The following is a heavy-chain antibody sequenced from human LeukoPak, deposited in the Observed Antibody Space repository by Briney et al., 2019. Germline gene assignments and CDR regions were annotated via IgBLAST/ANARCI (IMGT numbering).Heavy chain of an antibody. CDR1: GFTFRTHA. D-gene: IGHD1-26*01. CDR3: AKDMTSGIVGAADFDY. Sequence: PGRSLRLSCAASGFTFRTHAMHWVRQAPGKGLEWVSGISWNSGSIGYADSVKGRFTISRDNAKNSLYLQMNSLRAEDTALYYCAKDMTSGIVGAADFDYWGQGTLVTVSS. V-gene: IGHV3-9*01. J-gene: IGHJ4*02. CDR2: ISWNSGSI.